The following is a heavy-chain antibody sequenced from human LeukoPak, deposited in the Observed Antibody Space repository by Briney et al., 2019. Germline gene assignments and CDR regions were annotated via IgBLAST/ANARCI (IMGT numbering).Heavy chain of an antibody. Sequence: SGRSLRLSCAASGFTFSSYGMHWVRQAPGKGLEWVAAIWYDGSNKYYADSVKGRFIISRDNSKNTLYLQMNSLRAEDTAVYYCARVVNPGIAAAGVYFDYWGQGSLVTVSS. V-gene: IGHV3-33*08. CDR3: ARVVNPGIAAAGVYFDY. CDR1: GFTFSSYG. J-gene: IGHJ4*02. CDR2: IWYDGSNK. D-gene: IGHD6-13*01.